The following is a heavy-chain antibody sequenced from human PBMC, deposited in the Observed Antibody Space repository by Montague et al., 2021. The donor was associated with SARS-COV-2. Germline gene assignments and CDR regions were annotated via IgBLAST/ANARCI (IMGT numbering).Heavy chain of an antibody. CDR2: ISFSWST. CDR3: ARQNHGRGWYEISFDY. Sequence: SETLSLTCTVSGGSITSTNYYRAWIRQPPGKGLEWIGSISFSWSTYHNPSLKSRVTMSVDTSMNQFSLRLSTVTAADTALYYCARQNHGRGWYEISFDYWGQGTLVTVSS. CDR1: GGSITSTNYY. D-gene: IGHD6-19*01. V-gene: IGHV4-39*01. J-gene: IGHJ4*02.